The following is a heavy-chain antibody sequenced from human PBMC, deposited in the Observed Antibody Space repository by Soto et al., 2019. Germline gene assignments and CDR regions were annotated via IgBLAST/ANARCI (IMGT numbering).Heavy chain of an antibody. J-gene: IGHJ6*02. CDR1: GYTFTSYV. D-gene: IGHD6-19*01. V-gene: IGHV1-18*01. CDR3: ARVVATVAGPYGMDV. Sequence: QVQLVQSGAEVKKPGASVKVSCRASGYTFTSYVISWVRQAPGQGLEWMGWISAYNGNTNFAQKLQGRVTMTTDTSSSTAYMELRTLRSDDTAVYYCARVVATVAGPYGMDVWGQGTTVTVSS. CDR2: ISAYNGNT.